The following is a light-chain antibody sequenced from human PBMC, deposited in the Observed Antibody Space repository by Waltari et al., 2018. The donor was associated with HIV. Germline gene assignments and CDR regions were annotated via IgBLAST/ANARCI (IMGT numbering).Light chain of an antibody. CDR2: KDT. V-gene: IGLV3-25*03. Sequence: SSELTQPPSVSVSPGQTARITCSGDALPKQYAYWYQQTPGQAPVLVIYKDTERPSGIPERFSGSSAGTTVTLTISGVQAEDEADYYGQSADSGTWVFGGGTKLTVL. CDR3: QSADSGTWV. CDR1: ALPKQY. J-gene: IGLJ3*02.